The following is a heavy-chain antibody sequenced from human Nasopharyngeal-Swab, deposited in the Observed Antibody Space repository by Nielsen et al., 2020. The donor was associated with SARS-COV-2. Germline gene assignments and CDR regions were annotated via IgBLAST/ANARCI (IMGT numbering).Heavy chain of an antibody. J-gene: IGHJ5*02. V-gene: IGHV4-39*01. CDR2: IYYSGST. D-gene: IGHD6-13*01. Sequence: RQAPGKGLEGFGSIYYSGSTYYNPSLKSRVTISVDTSKNQFSLKLSSVTAADTAVYYCARWRIAAAGNNWFDPWGQGTLVTVSS. CDR3: ARWRIAAAGNNWFDP.